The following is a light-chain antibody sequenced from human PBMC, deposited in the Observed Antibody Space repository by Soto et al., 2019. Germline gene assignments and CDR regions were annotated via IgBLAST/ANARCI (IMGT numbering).Light chain of an antibody. J-gene: IGLJ3*02. CDR2: GNS. CDR1: SSNIGAGYD. V-gene: IGLV1-40*01. CDR3: QSYDSSLSGWV. Sequence: QSVLTQPPSVSGAPGQRVTIFCTGSSSNIGAGYDVHWYQQLLGTAPKLLIYGNSNRPSGVPDRFSGSKSGTSASLAITGLQAEDEADYYCQSYDSSLSGWVFGGGTKVTVL.